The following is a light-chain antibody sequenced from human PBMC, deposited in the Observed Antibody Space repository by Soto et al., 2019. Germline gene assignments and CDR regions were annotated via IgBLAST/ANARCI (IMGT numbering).Light chain of an antibody. Sequence: EIVMTQSPATLSVSPGERATLSCRASQSVGSSLAWFQQEPGQAPRLLIYGASTRATGIPARFSGSGSGTEFTLTISSLQSEDFAVYYCQQYNNWWTFGQGTKVDIK. J-gene: IGKJ1*01. CDR1: QSVGSS. CDR2: GAS. CDR3: QQYNNWWT. V-gene: IGKV3-15*01.